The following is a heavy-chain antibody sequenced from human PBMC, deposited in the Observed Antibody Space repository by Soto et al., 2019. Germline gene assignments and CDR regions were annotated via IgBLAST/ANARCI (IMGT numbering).Heavy chain of an antibody. CDR1: GYTFTGYY. J-gene: IGHJ4*02. CDR2: INPNSGGT. V-gene: IGHV1-2*04. Sequence: ASVKVSCKASGYTFTGYYMHWVRQAPGQGLEWMGWINPNSGGTNYAQKFQGWVTMTRDTSISTAYMELSRLRSDDTAVYYCARELRFGELLFDYWGQGTLVTVSS. CDR3: ARELRFGELLFDY. D-gene: IGHD3-10*01.